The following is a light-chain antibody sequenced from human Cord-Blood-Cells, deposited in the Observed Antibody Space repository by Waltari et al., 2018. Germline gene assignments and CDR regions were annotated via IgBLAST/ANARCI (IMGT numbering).Light chain of an antibody. CDR3: QQYGSSPFT. J-gene: IGKJ3*01. V-gene: IGKV3-20*01. Sequence: VLTQSPGTLTLSPGERATLSCRASQSVSSSYLAWYQQKPGQAPRLLIYGASSRATGIPDRFSGSGSGTDFTLTISRLEPEDFAVNYCQQYGSSPFTFGPGTKVDIK. CDR2: GAS. CDR1: QSVSSSY.